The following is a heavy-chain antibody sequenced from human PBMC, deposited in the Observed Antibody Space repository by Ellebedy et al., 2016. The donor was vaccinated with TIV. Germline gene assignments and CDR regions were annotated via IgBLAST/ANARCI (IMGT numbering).Heavy chain of an antibody. Sequence: PGGSLRLSCAASGFTFSSYSMFWVRQAPGKGLEWVSYITSSSGDIYNADSVKGRFTISRDNAKNSLYLQMNILRDEDTAVYYCAAGYRGGLYGIDHWGQGTLVIVSS. CDR3: AAGYRGGLYGIDH. J-gene: IGHJ4*02. CDR2: ITSSSGDI. D-gene: IGHD6-19*01. V-gene: IGHV3-48*02. CDR1: GFTFSSYS.